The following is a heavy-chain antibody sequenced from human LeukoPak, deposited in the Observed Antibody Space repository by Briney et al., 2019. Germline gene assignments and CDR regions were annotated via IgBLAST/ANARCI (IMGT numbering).Heavy chain of an antibody. V-gene: IGHV3-23*01. Sequence: GGSLRLSCAASGFTFRTSGMSWVRQAPGKGLEWVSAISGSGVSTYYADSVKGRFTISRDNSKNTLYLQMNSLRAEDTAVYYCARRDYLDAWGKGTTVIVSS. D-gene: IGHD3-22*01. J-gene: IGHJ6*04. CDR3: ARRDYLDA. CDR1: GFTFRTSG. CDR2: ISGSGVST.